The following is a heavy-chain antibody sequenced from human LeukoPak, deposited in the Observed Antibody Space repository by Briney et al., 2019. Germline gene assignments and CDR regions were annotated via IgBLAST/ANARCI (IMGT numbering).Heavy chain of an antibody. CDR3: ARRGGSYYLYNWFDP. CDR2: INHSGST. J-gene: IGHJ5*02. V-gene: IGHV4-34*01. D-gene: IGHD1-26*01. CDR1: GGSFSGYY. Sequence: SETLSLTCAVYGGSFSGYYWSWIRQPPGKGLEWIGEINHSGSTNYNPSLKSRVTISIDTSKKQYSLKLSSVTAADTAVYYCARRGGSYYLYNWFDPWGQGTLVTVSS.